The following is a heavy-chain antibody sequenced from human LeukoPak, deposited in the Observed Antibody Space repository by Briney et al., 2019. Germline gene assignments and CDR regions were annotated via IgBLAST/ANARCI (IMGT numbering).Heavy chain of an antibody. D-gene: IGHD3-3*01. Sequence: PGGSLRLSCAASGFTFSSYSMNWVRQAPGKGLEWVSYISSSSSTIYYADSVKGRFTISRDNAKNSLYLQMNSLRAEDTAVYYCARVANNRFLPDYFDYWGQGTLVTVSS. CDR2: ISSSSSTI. CDR3: ARVANNRFLPDYFDY. CDR1: GFTFSSYS. V-gene: IGHV3-48*01. J-gene: IGHJ4*02.